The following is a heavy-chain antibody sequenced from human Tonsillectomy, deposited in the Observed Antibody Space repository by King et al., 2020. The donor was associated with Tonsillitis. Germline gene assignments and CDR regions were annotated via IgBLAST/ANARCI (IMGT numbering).Heavy chain of an antibody. Sequence: QLVQSGAEVKKPGASVKVSCKASGYTFTDYYMHWVRQAPGQGLEWMGWINPNTGATNFAQKFQGRVTMTRDTSVGTAFMELSRLRSVDTAVYYCARNGVHRRSPGFSYFYMDVWGKGTTVTVSS. D-gene: IGHD3-3*01. V-gene: IGHV1-2*02. CDR1: GYTFTDYY. J-gene: IGHJ6*03. CDR2: INPNTGAT. CDR3: ARNGVHRRSPGFSYFYMDV.